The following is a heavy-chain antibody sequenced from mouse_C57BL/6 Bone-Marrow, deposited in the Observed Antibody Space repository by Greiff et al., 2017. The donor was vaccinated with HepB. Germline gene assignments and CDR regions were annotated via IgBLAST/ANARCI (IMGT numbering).Heavy chain of an antibody. CDR3: ARDAGNYYGSSPYAMDY. CDR1: GFTFSDFY. D-gene: IGHD1-1*01. CDR2: SRNKANDYTT. V-gene: IGHV7-1*01. J-gene: IGHJ4*01. Sequence: EVKVVESGGGLVQSGRSLRLSCATSGFTFSDFYMEWVHQAPGKGLEWIAASRNKANDYTTEYSASVKGRFIVSRDTSQSILYLQMNALRAEDTAIYYCARDAGNYYGSSPYAMDYWGQGTSVTVSS.